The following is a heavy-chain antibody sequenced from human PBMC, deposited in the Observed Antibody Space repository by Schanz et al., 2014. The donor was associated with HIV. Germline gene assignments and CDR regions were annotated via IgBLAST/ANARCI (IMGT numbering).Heavy chain of an antibody. D-gene: IGHD6-13*01. CDR2: TSATGAST. J-gene: IGHJ5*02. V-gene: IGHV3-23*01. CDR3: AKDKSRHTYSSSSIFDP. Sequence: EVQLLESGGGLVQAGGSLRLSCAASGFTFKSYAMSWVRQAPGKGLEWVSATSATGASTYYADSVKGRFTISRDNSKNTLYLQMNSLRPEDTAVYYCAKDKSRHTYSSSSIFDPWGQGTLVTVSS. CDR1: GFTFKSYA.